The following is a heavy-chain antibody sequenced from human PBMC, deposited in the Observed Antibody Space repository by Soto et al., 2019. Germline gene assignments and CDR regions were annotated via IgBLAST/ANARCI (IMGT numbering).Heavy chain of an antibody. D-gene: IGHD3-22*01. CDR2: IYYSGST. CDR1: GVSISSGGYY. V-gene: IGHV4-31*03. CDR3: ARDTNSSGYVY. J-gene: IGHJ4*02. Sequence: PSETLSLTCTVSGVSISSGGYYWSWIRQHPGKGLEWIGYIYYSGSTYYNPSLKSRVTISVDTSKNQFSLKLSSVTAADTAVYYCARDTNSSGYVYWGQGTLVTVSS.